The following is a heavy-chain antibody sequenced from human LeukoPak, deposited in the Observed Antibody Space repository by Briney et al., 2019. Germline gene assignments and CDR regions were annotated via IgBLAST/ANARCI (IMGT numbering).Heavy chain of an antibody. J-gene: IGHJ3*02. CDR2: IIPIFGTA. CDR3: ARGWGLQGDFDI. D-gene: IGHD3-16*01. Sequence: SVKVSCKASGGTFSSYAISWGRQAPGQGLEWMGGIIPIFGTANYEQKFQGRVTITADKSTSTAYMELSSLRSEDTAVYYCARGWGLQGDFDIWGQGTMVTVSS. V-gene: IGHV1-69*06. CDR1: GGTFSSYA.